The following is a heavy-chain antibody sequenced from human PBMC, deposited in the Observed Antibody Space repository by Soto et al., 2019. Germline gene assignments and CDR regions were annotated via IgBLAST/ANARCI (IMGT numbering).Heavy chain of an antibody. CDR2: VYYTGNT. Sequence: SETLSLTCAVSGGSISNYNYYGVCIRQSPGKGLEWIGSVYYTGNTYYNPSLNSRLTISVDTSENQFSLRLTSVTAADTAVYLCARLRARWFGDLLSSDLDFWGQGSLVTVSS. CDR1: GGSISNYNYY. V-gene: IGHV4-39*01. J-gene: IGHJ4*02. D-gene: IGHD3-10*01. CDR3: ARLRARWFGDLLSSDLDF.